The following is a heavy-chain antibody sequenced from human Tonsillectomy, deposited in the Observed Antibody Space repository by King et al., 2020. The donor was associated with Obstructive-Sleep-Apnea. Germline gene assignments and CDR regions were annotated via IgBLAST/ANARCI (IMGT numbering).Heavy chain of an antibody. CDR2: IYSGGTT. V-gene: IGHV3-66*01. D-gene: IGHD3-9*01. Sequence: VQLVESGGGLVQPGGSLRLSCVASGFTVRSNYMSWVRQAPGKGLEWLSVIYSGGTTYYADSVKGRFTISRDNSKNTLFLQMNSLRVEDTAVYYCARGHYDILTGYYSSPWGQGTLVTVSS. CDR3: ARGHYDILTGYYSSP. CDR1: GFTVRSNY. J-gene: IGHJ5*02.